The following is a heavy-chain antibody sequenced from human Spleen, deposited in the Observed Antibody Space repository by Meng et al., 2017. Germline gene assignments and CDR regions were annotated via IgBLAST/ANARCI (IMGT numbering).Heavy chain of an antibody. CDR2: IGTAGDA. CDR3: ARDIAAAGYYYYGMDV. Sequence: GESLKISCAACGFTFSSYDMHWVGQATGKGLEWVSAIGTAGDAYYPGSVKGQFTISRENAKNSLYLQMNSLRAGDTAVYYCARDIAAAGYYYYGMDVWGQGTTVTVSS. D-gene: IGHD6-13*01. CDR1: GFTFSSYD. J-gene: IGHJ6*02. V-gene: IGHV3-13*03.